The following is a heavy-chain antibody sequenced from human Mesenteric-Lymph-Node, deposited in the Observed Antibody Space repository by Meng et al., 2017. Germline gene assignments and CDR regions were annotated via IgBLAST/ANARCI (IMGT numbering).Heavy chain of an antibody. V-gene: IGHV4-30-4*01. CDR1: GDSISSGAYF. CDR3: ARGELLWDY. J-gene: IGHJ4*02. D-gene: IGHD2-2*01. CDR2: MDYRGST. Sequence: QVQLHESGPALVKPSQTLALTCTFSGDSISSGAYFWSWIRQPPGKGLEWIGYMDYRGSTFYNPSLKSRVTISVDTSKNQFSLKLSSVTAADTAVYFCARGELLWDYWGQGTLVTVSS.